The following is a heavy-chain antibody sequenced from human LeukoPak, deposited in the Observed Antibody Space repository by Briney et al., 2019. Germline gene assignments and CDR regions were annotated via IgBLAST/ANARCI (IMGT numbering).Heavy chain of an antibody. J-gene: IGHJ4*02. D-gene: IGHD3-22*01. Sequence: GASVKVSCKASGGTFSRYGISWVRQARGQGLEWMGGIVPLFGTPNYAQKFQGRLTITADESTSTVYMELNSLRSEDTAVYYCAREWDYESSGFFYSYWGQGSPVTVSS. CDR1: GGTFSRYG. CDR3: AREWDYESSGFFYSY. CDR2: IVPLFGTP. V-gene: IGHV1-69*13.